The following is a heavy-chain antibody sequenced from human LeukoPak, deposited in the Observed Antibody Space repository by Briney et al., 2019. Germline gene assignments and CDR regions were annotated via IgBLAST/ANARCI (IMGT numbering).Heavy chain of an antibody. CDR1: GCTFSSYA. V-gene: IGHV1-69*05. Sequence: SVKVSCKASGCTFSSYAISWVRQAPGQGLEWMGGIIPIFGTANYAQKFQGRVTITTDESTSTAYMELSSLRSEDTAVYYCARGVVVVAATPGNYYYYYMDVWGKGTTVTVSS. CDR3: ARGVVVVAATPGNYYYYYMDV. D-gene: IGHD2-15*01. CDR2: IIPIFGTA. J-gene: IGHJ6*03.